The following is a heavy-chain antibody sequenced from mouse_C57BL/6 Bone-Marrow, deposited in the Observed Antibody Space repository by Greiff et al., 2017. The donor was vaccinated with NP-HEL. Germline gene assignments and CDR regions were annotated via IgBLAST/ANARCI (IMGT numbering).Heavy chain of an antibody. V-gene: IGHV5-16*01. Sequence: EVQRVDSEGGLVQPGSSMKLSCTASGFTFSDYYMAWVRQVPEKGLEWVANINYDGSSTYYLDSLKSRFIISRDNAKNILYLQMSSLKSEDTATYYCARDSHRGTFAYWGQGTLVTVSA. CDR1: GFTFSDYY. J-gene: IGHJ3*01. D-gene: IGHD3-3*01. CDR2: INYDGSST. CDR3: ARDSHRGTFAY.